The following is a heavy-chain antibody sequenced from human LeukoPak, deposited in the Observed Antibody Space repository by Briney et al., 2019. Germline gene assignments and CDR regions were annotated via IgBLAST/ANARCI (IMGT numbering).Heavy chain of an antibody. V-gene: IGHV3-21*01. CDR2: IDSNSNFM. Sequence: PGGSLRLSCAASGFTFGLYSMTGVRQAPGKGLEWVSLIDSNSNFMNYADSVKGRFTISRDNTKKSLYLQMNSLRAEDTAVYYCAKGLHYNILTGFRRDYYFDYWGQGTLVTVSS. CDR1: GFTFGLYS. J-gene: IGHJ4*02. D-gene: IGHD3-9*01. CDR3: AKGLHYNILTGFRRDYYFDY.